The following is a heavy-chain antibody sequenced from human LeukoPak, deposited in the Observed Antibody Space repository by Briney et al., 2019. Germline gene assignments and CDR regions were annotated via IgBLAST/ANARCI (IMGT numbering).Heavy chain of an antibody. Sequence: GESLKISCKGSGYSFTSYWIGWVRQMPGKGLEWMGIIYPGDSDTRYSPSFQGQVTISADKSFSTAYLQWSSLKASDTAIYYCASSKSSSWYPFYFDFWGQGTLVTVSS. CDR1: GYSFTSYW. CDR3: ASSKSSSWYPFYFDF. V-gene: IGHV5-51*01. J-gene: IGHJ4*02. CDR2: IYPGDSDT. D-gene: IGHD6-13*01.